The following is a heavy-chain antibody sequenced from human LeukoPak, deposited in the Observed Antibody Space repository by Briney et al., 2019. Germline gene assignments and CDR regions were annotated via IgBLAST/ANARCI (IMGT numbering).Heavy chain of an antibody. D-gene: IGHD2-2*01. V-gene: IGHV3-72*01. CDR1: GFTFSDHY. Sequence: GGSLRLSCAASGFTFSDHYMDWVRQAPGKGLEWVGRIGNKANSHTTAYAASVKGRFTISRDDSKNSLYLQMNSLKTEDTAVYYCARVCSSISCYGGNFDYWGQGTLVTASS. J-gene: IGHJ4*02. CDR2: IGNKANSHTT. CDR3: ARVCSSISCYGGNFDY.